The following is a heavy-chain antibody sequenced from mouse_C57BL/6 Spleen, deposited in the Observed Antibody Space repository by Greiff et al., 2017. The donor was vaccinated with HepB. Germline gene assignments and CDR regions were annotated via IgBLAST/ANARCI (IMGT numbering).Heavy chain of an antibody. CDR1: GYTFTDYN. CDR2: INPNNGGT. J-gene: IGHJ1*03. V-gene: IGHV1-22*01. Sequence: DVQLQESGPELVKPGASVKMSCKASGYTFTDYNMHWVKQSHGKSLEWIGYINPNNGGTSYNQKFKGKATLTVNKSSSTAYMELRSLTSEDSAVYYCAREGYYGSRGNWYFDVWGTGTTVTVSS. CDR3: AREGYYGSRGNWYFDV. D-gene: IGHD1-1*01.